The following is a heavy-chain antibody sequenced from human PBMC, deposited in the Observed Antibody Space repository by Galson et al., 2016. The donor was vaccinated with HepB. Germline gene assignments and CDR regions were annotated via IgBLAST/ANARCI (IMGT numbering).Heavy chain of an antibody. CDR3: ATDILTGYHAFHI. CDR1: GGTFSNYG. V-gene: IGHV1-69*13. D-gene: IGHD3-9*01. J-gene: IGHJ3*02. Sequence: SVKVSCKASGGTFSNYGFNWVRQAPGQGLEWMGGIIPIFGPANYAQKFQGRITIIADESTTTVYMELSSLRSEDTAGYYCATDILTGYHAFHIWGQGTMDTVSS. CDR2: IIPIFGPA.